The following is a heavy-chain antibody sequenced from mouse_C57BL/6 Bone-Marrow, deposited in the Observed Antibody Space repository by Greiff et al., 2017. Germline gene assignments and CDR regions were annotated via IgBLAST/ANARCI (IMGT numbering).Heavy chain of an antibody. D-gene: IGHD2-3*01. CDR2: IHPNSGST. J-gene: IGHJ1*03. CDR1: GYTFTSYW. V-gene: IGHV1-64*01. Sequence: QVQLQQPRAELVKPGASVKLSCKASGYTFTSYWMHWVKQRPGQGLEWIGMIHPNSGSTNYNEKFKSKATLTVDKSSSTAYMQLSSLTSEDSAVYYCANGYYLYWYFDVWGTGTTVTVSS. CDR3: ANGYYLYWYFDV.